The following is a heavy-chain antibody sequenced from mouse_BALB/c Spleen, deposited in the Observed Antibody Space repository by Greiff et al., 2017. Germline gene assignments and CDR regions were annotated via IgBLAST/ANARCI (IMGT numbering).Heavy chain of an antibody. CDR1: GYTFTDYE. CDR3: TRRGNSRGGFYAMDY. Sequence: VQLQQSGAELVRPGASVTLSCKASGYTFTDYEMHWVKQTPVHGLEWIGAIDPETGGTAYNQKFKGKATLTADKSSSTAYMELRSLTSEDSAVYYCTRRGNSRGGFYAMDYWGQGTSVTVSS. CDR2: IDPETGGT. D-gene: IGHD2-1*01. J-gene: IGHJ4*01. V-gene: IGHV1-15*01.